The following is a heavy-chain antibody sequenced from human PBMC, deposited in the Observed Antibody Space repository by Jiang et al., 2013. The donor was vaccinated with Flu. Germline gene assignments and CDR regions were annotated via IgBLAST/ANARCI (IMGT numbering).Heavy chain of an antibody. D-gene: IGHD3-10*01. CDR1: GFTFSSYE. CDR2: ISSSGSTI. CDR3: ARDMVRGVITFDY. J-gene: IGHJ4*02. V-gene: IGHV3-48*03. Sequence: QLVESGGGLVQPGGSLRLSCAASGFTFSSYEMNWVRQAPGKGLEWVSYISSSGSTIYYADSVKGRFTIPRDNAKNSLYLQMNSLRAEDTAVYYCARDMVRGVITFDYWGQGTLVTVSS.